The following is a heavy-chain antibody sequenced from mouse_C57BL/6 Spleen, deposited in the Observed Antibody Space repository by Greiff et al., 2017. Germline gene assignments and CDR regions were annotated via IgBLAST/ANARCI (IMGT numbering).Heavy chain of an antibody. CDR3: AREGSSGYGWFAY. Sequence: QVQLQQPGAELVKPGASVKLSCKASGYTFTSYWMQWVKQRPGQGLEWIGEIDPSDSYTNYNQKFKGKATLTVDTSSSTAYMQLSSLTSEDSAVYYCAREGSSGYGWFAYWGQGTLVTVSA. D-gene: IGHD3-2*02. J-gene: IGHJ3*01. CDR2: IDPSDSYT. CDR1: GYTFTSYW. V-gene: IGHV1-50*01.